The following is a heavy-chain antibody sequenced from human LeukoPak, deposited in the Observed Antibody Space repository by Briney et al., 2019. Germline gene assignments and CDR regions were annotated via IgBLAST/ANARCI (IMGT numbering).Heavy chain of an antibody. CDR2: IYYSGST. D-gene: IGHD3-10*01. CDR1: GVSISSSSKY. Sequence: PSETLSLSCTVSGVSISSSSKYWGWIRQPPGKGLEWIGSIYYSGSTYYHPSLKSRVTTSVDTSKNQISLKVNSVTAADTAVYYCAKEGIRRFGDFFAWFDPWGQGTLVTVSS. CDR3: AKEGIRRFGDFFAWFDP. V-gene: IGHV4-39*07. J-gene: IGHJ5*02.